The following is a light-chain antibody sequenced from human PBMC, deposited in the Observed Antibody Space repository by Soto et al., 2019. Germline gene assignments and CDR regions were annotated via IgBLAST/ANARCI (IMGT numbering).Light chain of an antibody. Sequence: EIVLTQSPATLSLSPGERATLSCRASQGVDSYLAWYQQKRGQAPRLLVYDASNRATGIPARFSGSGSGTDYTLTISSLEPEDFAVYYCQQRSIWPPTFGQGTKVEIK. CDR1: QGVDSY. CDR3: QQRSIWPPT. V-gene: IGKV3-11*01. CDR2: DAS. J-gene: IGKJ2*01.